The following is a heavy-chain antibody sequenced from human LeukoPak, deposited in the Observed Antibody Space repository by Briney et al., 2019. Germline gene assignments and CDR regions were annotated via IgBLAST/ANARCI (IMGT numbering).Heavy chain of an antibody. CDR2: ISSSGSTI. J-gene: IGHJ3*02. CDR3: ARDLHSGSSYYDAFDI. CDR1: GFTFSSYE. D-gene: IGHD1-26*01. V-gene: IGHV3-48*03. Sequence: GGSLRLSCAASGFTFSSYEMNWVRQAPGKGLEWVSYISSSGSTIYYADSVKGRFTISRDNAKNSLYLQMNSLRAEDTAVYYCARDLHSGSSYYDAFDIWGQGTMVTVSS.